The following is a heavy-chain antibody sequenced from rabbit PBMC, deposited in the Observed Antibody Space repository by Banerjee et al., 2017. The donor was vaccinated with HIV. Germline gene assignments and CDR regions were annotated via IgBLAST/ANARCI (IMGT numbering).Heavy chain of an antibody. CDR2: IYAGISTNI. V-gene: IGHV1S45*01. CDR3: ARDTGSSFSSYGMDL. CDR1: GFDFSRTG. D-gene: IGHD8-1*01. Sequence: QEQLMESGGGLVQPGGSLKLSCKASGFDFSRTGVSWVRQAPGKGLEWIACIYAGISTNIYYANWAKGRFTISKSSSTTVTLQMTSLTAADTATYFCARDTGSSFSSYGMDLWGQGTLVTVS. J-gene: IGHJ6*01.